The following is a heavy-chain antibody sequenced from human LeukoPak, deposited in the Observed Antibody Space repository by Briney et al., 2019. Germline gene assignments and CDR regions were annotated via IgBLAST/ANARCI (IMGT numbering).Heavy chain of an antibody. CDR2: ISGDGFRT. Sequence: GGSLRLSCAASGFTFSDYAMHWVRQAPGKGLEWVAVISGDGFRTYYADSVKGRFTIPRDNSKHSLYLQMNSLGTEDTAVYYGIKDGSTNWGQGTLVTVSS. CDR3: IKDGSTN. D-gene: IGHD3-10*01. CDR1: GFTFSDYA. J-gene: IGHJ4*02. V-gene: IGHV3-43*02.